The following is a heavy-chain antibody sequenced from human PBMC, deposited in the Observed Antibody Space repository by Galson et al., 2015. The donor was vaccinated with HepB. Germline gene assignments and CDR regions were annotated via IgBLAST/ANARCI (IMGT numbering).Heavy chain of an antibody. CDR1: GFPFTSYA. J-gene: IGHJ6*03. V-gene: IGHV3-23*01. CDR3: ARLYSDDGFGLGWGYMDV. CDR2: INDYGSTT. D-gene: IGHD5-12*01. Sequence: SLRLSCAASGFPFTSYALTWVRQVPGRGLEWVSVINDYGSTTHYADSVKGRFTISRDKSISTAYLQWSSLKASDTAIYFCARLYSDDGFGLGWGYMDVWGKGTTVTVS.